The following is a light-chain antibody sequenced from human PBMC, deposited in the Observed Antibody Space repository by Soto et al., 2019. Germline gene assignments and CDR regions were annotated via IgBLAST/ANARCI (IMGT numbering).Light chain of an antibody. CDR2: EVS. CDR1: SSDIGAYNY. V-gene: IGLV2-8*01. Sequence: QSALTQPPSASGSPGQSVTISCTGASSDIGAYNYVSWYQQHPGKAPKLMISEVSKRPSGVTDRFSGSKSGNTASLTVSGLQAEDEAIYYCSSYGGRNNFVVFGGGTKLTVL. CDR3: SSYGGRNNFVV. J-gene: IGLJ2*01.